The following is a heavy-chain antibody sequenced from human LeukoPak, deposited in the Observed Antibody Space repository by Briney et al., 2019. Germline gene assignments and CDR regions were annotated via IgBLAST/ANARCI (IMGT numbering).Heavy chain of an antibody. CDR1: GFTFSSYG. V-gene: IGHV3-30*18. CDR3: AKEHEHGGNPINY. J-gene: IGHJ4*02. D-gene: IGHD4-23*01. Sequence: GGSLRLSCAASGFTFSSYGMRWVRQAPGKGLQWVAVISYDGSNKYYADSVKGRFTISRDNSKNTLYLQMNSLRAEDTAVYYCAKEHEHGGNPINYWSQGTLVTASS. CDR2: ISYDGSNK.